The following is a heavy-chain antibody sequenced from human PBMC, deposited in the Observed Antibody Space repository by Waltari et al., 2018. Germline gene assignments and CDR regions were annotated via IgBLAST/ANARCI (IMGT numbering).Heavy chain of an antibody. V-gene: IGHV4-34*01. CDR1: GGSFSGYY. CDR2: INHSGST. Sequence: QVQLQQWGAGLLKPSETLSLTCAIYGGSFSGYYWSWIRQPPGKGLEWIGEINHSGSTNYNPSLKSRVTISVDTSKNQFSLKLSSVTAADTAVYYCARLFRRSGSGSYWYYYYGMDVWGQGTTVTVSS. CDR3: ARLFRRSGSGSYWYYYYGMDV. J-gene: IGHJ6*02. D-gene: IGHD3-10*01.